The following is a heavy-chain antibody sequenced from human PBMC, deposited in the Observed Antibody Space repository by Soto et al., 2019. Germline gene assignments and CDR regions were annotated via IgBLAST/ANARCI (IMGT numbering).Heavy chain of an antibody. J-gene: IGHJ3*02. CDR3: GSRGDTYYNILPGYDPFNI. V-gene: IGHV4-59*01. CDR2: IYYSGST. CDR1: GGSISSYY. Sequence: SSETLSLTYTVSGGSISSYYWSWIRQPPGKGLEWIGYIYYSGSTNYNPSLKSRVTISVDTSKNQFSLKLSSVTAADTAVYYCGSRGDTYYNILPGYDPFNIGAQGKMFTVPS. D-gene: IGHD3-9*01.